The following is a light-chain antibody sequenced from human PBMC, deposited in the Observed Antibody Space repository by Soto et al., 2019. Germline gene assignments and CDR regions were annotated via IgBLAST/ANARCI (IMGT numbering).Light chain of an antibody. J-gene: IGKJ4*01. CDR1: QGIGND. CDR2: AAS. Sequence: AIQMTQSPSSLSASVGDRVIITCRASQGIGNDLGWYQQKPGKAPKLLISAASSLQSGVPSRFSGSGSGTDFTLTISSLQPEDFATYYCLQDYSYPLTFGGGTKVEIK. V-gene: IGKV1-6*01. CDR3: LQDYSYPLT.